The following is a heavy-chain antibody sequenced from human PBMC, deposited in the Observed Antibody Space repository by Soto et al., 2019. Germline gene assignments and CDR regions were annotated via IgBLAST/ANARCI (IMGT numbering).Heavy chain of an antibody. CDR2: AHHSGRT. CDR3: ARSEATGLDH. J-gene: IGHJ4*02. V-gene: IGHV4-4*02. CDR1: GGSMTSSNW. D-gene: IGHD1-26*01. Sequence: QVQLQESGPGLVKPSGTLSLTCTVSGGSMTSSNWWNWVRQSPGKGLEWIGEAHHSGRTNYNPSLKSRVTISVDKSKNHFSLKLSSVTAADTGVYYCARSEATGLDHWGQGTLVTVSS.